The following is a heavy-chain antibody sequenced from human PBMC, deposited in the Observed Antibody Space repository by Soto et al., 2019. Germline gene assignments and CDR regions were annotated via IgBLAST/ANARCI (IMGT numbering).Heavy chain of an antibody. V-gene: IGHV4-31*01. CDR3: ASDLIYGMDV. Sequence: QVQLQESGPGLVKPSQTLSLTCTVSGGSISSGGYYWSWIRQHPGKGLEWIGYIYYSGSTYYNPSLKXXVXIXADTSKNQFSLKLRSVTAADTAVYYCASDLIYGMDVWGQGTTVTVSS. CDR2: IYYSGST. D-gene: IGHD2-21*01. CDR1: GGSISSGGYY. J-gene: IGHJ6*02.